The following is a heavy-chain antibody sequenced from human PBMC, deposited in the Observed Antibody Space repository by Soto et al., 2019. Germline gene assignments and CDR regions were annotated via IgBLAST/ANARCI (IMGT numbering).Heavy chain of an antibody. CDR2: ISAYNGNT. J-gene: IGHJ5*02. Sequence: ASVKVSCKASGYTFTSYGISWVRQAPGQGLEWMGWISAYNGNTNYAQKLQGRVTMTTDTSTSTAYMELRSLRSDDTAVYYCARDLVVPAAMDGRGWFDPWGQGTLVTVSS. CDR1: GYTFTSYG. V-gene: IGHV1-18*01. D-gene: IGHD2-2*01. CDR3: ARDLVVPAAMDGRGWFDP.